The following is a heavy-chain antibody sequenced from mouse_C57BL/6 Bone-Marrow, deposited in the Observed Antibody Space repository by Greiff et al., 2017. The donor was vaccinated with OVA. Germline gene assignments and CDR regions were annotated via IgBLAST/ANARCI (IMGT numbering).Heavy chain of an antibody. Sequence: EVQRVESGGGLVKPGGFLKLSCAASGFTFSDYGMHWVRQAPEKGLEWVAYISSGSSTIYYADTVKGRFTISRDNAKNTLFLQMTSLRSEDTAMYYCARRDYYYGWYFDVWGTGTTVTVSS. CDR1: GFTFSDYG. V-gene: IGHV5-17*01. CDR3: ARRDYYYGWYFDV. D-gene: IGHD1-1*01. CDR2: ISSGSSTI. J-gene: IGHJ1*03.